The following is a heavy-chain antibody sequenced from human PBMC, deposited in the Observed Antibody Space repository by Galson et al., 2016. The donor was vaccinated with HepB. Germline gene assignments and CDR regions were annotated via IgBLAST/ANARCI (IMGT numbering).Heavy chain of an antibody. CDR2: ISSGSAYN. D-gene: IGHD3-10*01. Sequence: SLRLSCAGSGFTFRNYHMNWVRQTPGKGLAWVSSISSGSAYNYYADSVKGRFSIFRDNAKNSLYLQMNSLRVVDTAVYYCARPRDNYGHAIDIWGQGTMVTVSS. CDR3: ARPRDNYGHAIDI. CDR1: GFTFRNYH. J-gene: IGHJ3*02. V-gene: IGHV3-21*01.